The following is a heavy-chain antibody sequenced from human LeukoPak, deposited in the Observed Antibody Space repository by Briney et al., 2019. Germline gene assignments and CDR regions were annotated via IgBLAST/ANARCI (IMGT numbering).Heavy chain of an antibody. CDR3: AKAEGATLYYYGVDV. J-gene: IGHJ6*02. V-gene: IGHV3-23*01. Sequence: PGGSLRLSCVASEFTFSNYAMNWVRQAPGKGLEWVSTISSGGGATYIADSVKGRFTISRDNSKYTLYLQMNRLRADDTAVYYCAKAEGATLYYYGVDVWGQGTTVTVSS. CDR1: EFTFSNYA. CDR2: ISSGGGAT.